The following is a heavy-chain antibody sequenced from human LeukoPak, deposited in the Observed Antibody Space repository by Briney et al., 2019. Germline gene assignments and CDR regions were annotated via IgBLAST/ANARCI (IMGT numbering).Heavy chain of an antibody. V-gene: IGHV1-2*02. CDR3: ARDVGVVVAKDAFDI. CDR1: GYTFTGYY. CDR2: INPNSGGT. J-gene: IGHJ3*02. D-gene: IGHD2-15*01. Sequence: GASVKVSCKASGYTFTGYYMHWVRQAPGQGLEWMGWINPNSGGTNYAQKFQGRVTMTRDTSISTAYMELSRLRSDDTAVYYCARDVGVVVAKDAFDIWGQGTMVTVSS.